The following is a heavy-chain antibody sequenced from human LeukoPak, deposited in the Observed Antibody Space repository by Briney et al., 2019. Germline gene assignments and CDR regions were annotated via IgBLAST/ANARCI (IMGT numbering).Heavy chain of an antibody. V-gene: IGHV4-39*01. CDR3: ARHEGYSYGYLAFDY. Sequence: SETLSLTCTVSGGSISSYYWSWIRQPPGKGLEWIGSIYYSGSTYYNPSLKSRVTISVDTSKNQFSLKLSSVTAADTAVYYCARHEGYSYGYLAFDYWGQGTLVTVSS. D-gene: IGHD5-18*01. CDR1: GGSISSYY. CDR2: IYYSGST. J-gene: IGHJ4*02.